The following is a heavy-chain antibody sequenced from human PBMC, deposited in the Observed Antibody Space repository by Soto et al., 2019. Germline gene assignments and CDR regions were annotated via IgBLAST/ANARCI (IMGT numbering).Heavy chain of an antibody. CDR3: ARLTRKYSSGWYPFDY. CDR2: IYYSGST. CDR1: GGSISSGDYY. V-gene: IGHV4-30-4*01. Sequence: SETLSLTCTVSGGSISSGDYYWSWIRQPPGKGLEWIGYIYYSGSTYYNPSLKSRVTISVDTSKNQFSLKLSSVTAADTAVYYCARLTRKYSSGWYPFDYWGQGTLVTVSS. J-gene: IGHJ4*02. D-gene: IGHD6-19*01.